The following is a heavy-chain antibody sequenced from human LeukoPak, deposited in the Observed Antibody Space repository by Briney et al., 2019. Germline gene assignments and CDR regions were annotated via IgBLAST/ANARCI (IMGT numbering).Heavy chain of an antibody. J-gene: IGHJ4*02. CDR3: AGRTARYFDY. D-gene: IGHD2-21*02. CDR1: GYSISSGYY. Sequence: SETLSLTCAVSGYSISSGYYWGWIRQPPGKGLEWIGSIYHSGSTYYNPSLKSRVTISVDTSKNQFSLKLSSVTAADTAVYYCAGRTARYFDYWGQGFLVTVSS. V-gene: IGHV4-38-2*01. CDR2: IYHSGST.